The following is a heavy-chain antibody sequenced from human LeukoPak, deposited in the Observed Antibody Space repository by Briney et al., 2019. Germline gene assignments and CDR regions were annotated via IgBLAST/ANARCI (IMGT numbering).Heavy chain of an antibody. CDR2: ISSSSSTI. J-gene: IGHJ4*02. D-gene: IGHD5-12*01. CDR3: AKSNGYGLIDY. CDR1: GFTFSSYE. Sequence: GGSLRLSCAASGFTFSSYEMNWVRQAPGKGLEWVSYISSSSSTIYYADSVKGRFTISRDNAKNTLYLQMNSLRAEDTAMYYCAKSNGYGLIDYWGQGTLVTVSS. V-gene: IGHV3-48*03.